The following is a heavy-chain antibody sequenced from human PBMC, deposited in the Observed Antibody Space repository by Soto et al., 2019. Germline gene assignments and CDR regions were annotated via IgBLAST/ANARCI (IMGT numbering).Heavy chain of an antibody. CDR3: ARVGFNVRLGAWHYFDY. Sequence: PSETLSLTCTVSGCSLSSSTYFWGWIRQPPGKGLEWIGRIYYSGNTYYKPTLKGRVTMSVDTSKNKASLKLTCVTVADTAVYYCARVGFNVRLGAWHYFDYWGQGTLVTVSS. D-gene: IGHD2-21*02. CDR1: GCSLSSSTYF. CDR2: IYYSGNT. V-gene: IGHV4-39*02. J-gene: IGHJ4*02.